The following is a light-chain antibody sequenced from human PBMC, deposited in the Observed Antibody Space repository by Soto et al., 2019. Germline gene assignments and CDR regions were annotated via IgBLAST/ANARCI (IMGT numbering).Light chain of an antibody. CDR3: QQAFSAEWT. CDR1: QSIGTF. V-gene: IGKV1-39*01. CDR2: TSF. Sequence: DIQVTQSPSSLSASVGDRVSITCRASQSIGTFLNWYQQKPGEAPNLLIHTSFTLYSGVPSRFSGTGSGTDFTLTISSLQPEDFATYFCQQAFSAEWTFGQGTKVDI. J-gene: IGKJ1*01.